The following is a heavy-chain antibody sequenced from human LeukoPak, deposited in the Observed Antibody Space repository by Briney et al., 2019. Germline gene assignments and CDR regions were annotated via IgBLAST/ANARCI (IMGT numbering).Heavy chain of an antibody. V-gene: IGHV5-51*01. CDR3: ASVPSYSSNWHRDAFDI. CDR1: GYIFNTYW. D-gene: IGHD6-13*01. Sequence: GESLKISCKGSGYIFNTYWIGWVRQMPGKGPEWMGIIYPRDSDTRYSPSFQGQVSISADKSINTAYLQWSSLKASDTAMYYCASVPSYSSNWHRDAFDIWGQGTMVTVSS. J-gene: IGHJ3*02. CDR2: IYPRDSDT.